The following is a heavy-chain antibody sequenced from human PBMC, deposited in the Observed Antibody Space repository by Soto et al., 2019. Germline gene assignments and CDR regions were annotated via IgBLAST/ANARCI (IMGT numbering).Heavy chain of an antibody. V-gene: IGHV3-30*18. Sequence: GGSLRLSCAASGFTFGSYGMHWVRQAPGKGLEWVAVISYDGSNKYYADSVKGRFTISRDNSKNTLYLQMNSLRAEDTAVYYCAKPGTYYYDSSGLDYWGQGTRVTV. D-gene: IGHD3-22*01. CDR2: ISYDGSNK. CDR3: AKPGTYYYDSSGLDY. CDR1: GFTFGSYG. J-gene: IGHJ4*02.